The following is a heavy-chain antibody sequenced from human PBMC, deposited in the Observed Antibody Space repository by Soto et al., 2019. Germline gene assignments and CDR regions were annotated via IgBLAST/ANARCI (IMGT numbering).Heavy chain of an antibody. V-gene: IGHV4-39*01. Sequence: SETLSLTCTVSGGSISSTTYYWGWIRQPPGKGLEWIGSIYYTGSTFYNPSLKSRGTLSVDTSKNQFSLKLSSATAADTAVYHCARLAGDGSGSYYYYYYYMAVWGKGTTVTVSS. D-gene: IGHD3-10*01. CDR3: ARLAGDGSGSYYYYYYYMAV. J-gene: IGHJ6*03. CDR1: GGSISSTTYY. CDR2: IYYTGST.